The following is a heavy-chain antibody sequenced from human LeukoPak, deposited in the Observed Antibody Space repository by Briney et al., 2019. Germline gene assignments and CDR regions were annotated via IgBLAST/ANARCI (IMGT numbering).Heavy chain of an antibody. CDR2: ISSSSSYI. Sequence: PGGSLRLSCAASGFTFSSYSMNWVRQAPGKGLEWVSSISSSSSYIYYADSVKGRFTISRDNAKNSLYLQMNSLRAEDTAVYYCARGGFLVPVRDGMDVWGQGTTVTVSS. D-gene: IGHD3-10*01. CDR3: ARGGFLVPVRDGMDV. J-gene: IGHJ6*02. CDR1: GFTFSSYS. V-gene: IGHV3-21*01.